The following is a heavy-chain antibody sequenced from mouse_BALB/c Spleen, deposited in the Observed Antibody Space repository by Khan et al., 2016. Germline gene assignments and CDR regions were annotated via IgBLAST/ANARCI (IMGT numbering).Heavy chain of an antibody. CDR1: GYSITSDYA. V-gene: IGHV3-2*02. J-gene: IGHJ3*01. CDR2: ISYSGST. Sequence: QLQESGPGLVKPSQSLSLTCTVTGYSITSDYAWNWIRQFPGNKLEWMGYISYSGSTSYNPSLKSRISITRDTSKNQFFLQLNSVTTEDTATYYCARLTTATWFAYWGQGTLVTVSA. D-gene: IGHD1-2*01. CDR3: ARLTTATWFAY.